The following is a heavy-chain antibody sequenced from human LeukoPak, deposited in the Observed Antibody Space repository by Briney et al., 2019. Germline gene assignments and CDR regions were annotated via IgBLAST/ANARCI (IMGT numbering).Heavy chain of an antibody. J-gene: IGHJ4*02. Sequence: GGSLRLSCAASGLTFSQYGIHWFRQAPGKGPEWVAVISNDATNKYYADSVKGRFSISRDNSRKMVYLQMNSLRVEDRAVYYCATTQISHDILSGYFDVWGQGTLVTVSS. CDR1: GLTFSQYG. D-gene: IGHD3-9*01. V-gene: IGHV3-30*04. CDR2: ISNDATNK. CDR3: ATTQISHDILSGYFDV.